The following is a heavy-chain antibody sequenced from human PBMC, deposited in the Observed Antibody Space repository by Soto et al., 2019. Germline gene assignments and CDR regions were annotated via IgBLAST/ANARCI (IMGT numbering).Heavy chain of an antibody. D-gene: IGHD6-13*01. CDR3: ARGLAAAGTTRGWDFDY. J-gene: IGHJ4*02. V-gene: IGHV6-1*01. CDR2: TYYRSKWYN. CDR1: GDSVSSNSAA. Sequence: SQTLSLTCAISGDSVSSNSAAWNWIRQSPSRGLEWLGRTYYRSKWYNDYAVSVKSRITINPDTSKNQFSLQLNSVTPEDTAVYYCARGLAAAGTTRGWDFDYWGRGTLVTVSS.